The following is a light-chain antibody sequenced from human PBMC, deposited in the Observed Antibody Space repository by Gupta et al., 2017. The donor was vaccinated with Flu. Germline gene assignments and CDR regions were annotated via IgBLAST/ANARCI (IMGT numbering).Light chain of an antibody. J-gene: IGKJ1*01. CDR3: QQYYSYPLT. V-gene: IGKV1-16*02. CDR1: QDISTL. Sequence: DIQMTQSPSSLSASVGDRVSITCRASQDISTLLAWFQQKPGKAPKSLIYGASTLQSGVPSKFSGSGSVTDFTLTISSLQPEDFATYYCQQYYSYPLTFGQGTKVEIK. CDR2: GAS.